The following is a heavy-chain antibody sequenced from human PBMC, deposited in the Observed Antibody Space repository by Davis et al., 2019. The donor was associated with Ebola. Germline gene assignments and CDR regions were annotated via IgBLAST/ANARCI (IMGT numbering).Heavy chain of an antibody. Sequence: GESLKISCAASGFTFSSYGMHWVRQAPGKGLEWVAVIWYDGSNKYYADSVKGRFTISRDNSKNTLYLQMNSLRAEDTAVYYCAREKLGYYDSPGYYFDYWGQGTLVTVSS. CDR2: IWYDGSNK. V-gene: IGHV3-33*01. CDR3: AREKLGYYDSPGYYFDY. D-gene: IGHD3-22*01. J-gene: IGHJ4*02. CDR1: GFTFSSYG.